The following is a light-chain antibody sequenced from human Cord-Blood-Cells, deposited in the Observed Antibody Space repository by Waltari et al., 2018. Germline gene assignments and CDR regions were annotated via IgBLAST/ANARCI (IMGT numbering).Light chain of an antibody. CDR1: QSVSSSY. CDR2: GAS. CDR3: QQYGSSPLT. V-gene: IGKV3-20*01. J-gene: IGKJ4*01. Sequence: EIVLTQSPGTLSLSTGGRSTLSCRASQSVSSSYLAWYQQKPGQAPRLLIYGASSRATGIQDRFSGSGSGTDFTLTISRLEPEDFAVYYCQQYGSSPLTFGGGTKVEIK.